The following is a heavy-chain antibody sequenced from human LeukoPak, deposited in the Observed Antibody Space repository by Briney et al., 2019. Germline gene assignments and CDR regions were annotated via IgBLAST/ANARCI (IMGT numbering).Heavy chain of an antibody. CDR3: ARGRFIRNWFDP. CDR2: IYYSGST. Sequence: SETLSLTCTVSGGSISSYYWSWIRQPPGKGLEWIGYIYYSGSTNYNPSLKSRVTISVDTSKNQFSLKLSSVTAADTAVYYCARGRFIRNWFDPWGQGTLVTVSS. CDR1: GGSISSYY. D-gene: IGHD3-10*01. J-gene: IGHJ5*02. V-gene: IGHV4-59*01.